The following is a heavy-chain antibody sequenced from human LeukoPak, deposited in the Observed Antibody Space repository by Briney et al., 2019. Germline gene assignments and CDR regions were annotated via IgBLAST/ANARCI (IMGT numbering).Heavy chain of an antibody. CDR2: TFCRSKWYF. J-gene: IGHJ4*02. CDR3: AQGWDLNS. Sequence: SQTLSLTCAISGDSVSSNNVAWNWIRQSPSRGLEWLGRTFCRSKWYFDYAESVKSRITIYPVTSKNQFSLQLKSVTPEDTAVYYCAQGWDLNSWGQGTLVTVSS. D-gene: IGHD1-26*01. CDR1: GDSVSSNNVA. V-gene: IGHV6-1*01.